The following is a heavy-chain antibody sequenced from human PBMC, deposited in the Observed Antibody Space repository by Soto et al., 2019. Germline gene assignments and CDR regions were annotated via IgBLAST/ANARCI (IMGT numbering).Heavy chain of an antibody. CDR1: GFTFISYS. D-gene: IGHD3-22*01. CDR2: ISSSSSYI. CDR3: AGVILPYDSRGYFDY. Sequence: PGGSLRLSCAASGFTFISYSVNWVRQAPGKGLEWVSSISSSSSYIYYADSVKGRFTVSRDNAKNSLYLQMNSLRAEDTAVYYCAGVILPYDSRGYFDYWGQGTLVTVSS. V-gene: IGHV3-21*01. J-gene: IGHJ4*02.